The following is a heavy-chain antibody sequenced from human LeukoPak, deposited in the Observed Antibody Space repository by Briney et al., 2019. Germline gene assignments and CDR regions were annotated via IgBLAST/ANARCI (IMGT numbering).Heavy chain of an antibody. CDR3: TRVYYSSSSHHFDY. CDR1: GYIFTGYW. CDR2: IYPGVSET. Sequence: GGSLKISCKGSGYIFTGYWIGWVRQMPGKGLEWMGTIYPGVSETRYSPSFQGQVTISGDKSISTAYLQWSSLKASDTAMYYCTRVYYSSSSHHFDYWGQGTLVTVSS. D-gene: IGHD6-6*01. J-gene: IGHJ4*02. V-gene: IGHV5-51*01.